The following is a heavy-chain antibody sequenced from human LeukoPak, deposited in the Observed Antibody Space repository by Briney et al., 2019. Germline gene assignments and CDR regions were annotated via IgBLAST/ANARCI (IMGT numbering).Heavy chain of an antibody. Sequence: ASVKVSCKASGYTFTNYGICWVRQAPGQGPEWMGWISTYSGNTNYAQKLQGRVTVTTDTSTSTAYMELRSLRSDDTAVYYCARDCDRSGYYCYWGQGTLVTVSS. CDR3: ARDCDRSGYYCY. J-gene: IGHJ4*02. V-gene: IGHV1-18*01. CDR1: GYTFTNYG. D-gene: IGHD3-22*01. CDR2: ISTYSGNT.